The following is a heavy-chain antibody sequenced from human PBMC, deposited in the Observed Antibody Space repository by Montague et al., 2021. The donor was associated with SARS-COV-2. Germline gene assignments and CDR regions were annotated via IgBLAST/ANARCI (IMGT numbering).Heavy chain of an antibody. J-gene: IGHJ4*02. CDR1: GGSFCGYY. CDR2: ITHSGST. Sequence: SETLSLTCAVYGGSFCGYYWSWIRQPPGKGLEWIGEITHSGSTNYNPSLKSRVTISLDTSTNQFSLKLSSVTAADTAVYYCARGRYSSSWYGTKYYFDYWGQGTLVTVSS. D-gene: IGHD6-13*01. V-gene: IGHV4-34*01. CDR3: ARGRYSSSWYGTKYYFDY.